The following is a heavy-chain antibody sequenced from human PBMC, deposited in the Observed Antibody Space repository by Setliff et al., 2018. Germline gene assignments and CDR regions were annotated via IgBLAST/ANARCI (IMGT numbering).Heavy chain of an antibody. J-gene: IGHJ4*02. CDR2: INTNTGNP. Sequence: WASVKVSCKASGYTFTTYAIGWMRQAPGQGLEWMGWINTNTGNPSYAQGFTGRFVFSLDTSVSTAYLLISSLKPEDTAMYFCVKDLGHSDGPGHWGQGTLVTVSS. CDR3: VKDLGHSDGPGH. V-gene: IGHV7-4-1*02. D-gene: IGHD3-10*01. CDR1: GYTFTTYA.